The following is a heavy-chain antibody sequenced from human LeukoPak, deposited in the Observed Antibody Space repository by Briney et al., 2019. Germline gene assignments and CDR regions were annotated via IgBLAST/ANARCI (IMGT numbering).Heavy chain of an antibody. CDR2: IQQEGSEK. D-gene: IGHD6-19*01. CDR3: ASGRYKLDY. J-gene: IGHJ4*02. V-gene: IGHV3-7*05. CDR1: GFTFSSSW. Sequence: RGGSLRLSCAASGFTFSSSWMSWVRQAPGKGLEWVANIQQEGSEKYYVDSVKGRFSISRDNAKNSLYLQMNSLRAEDTAVYYCASGRYKLDYWGQGTLVSVSS.